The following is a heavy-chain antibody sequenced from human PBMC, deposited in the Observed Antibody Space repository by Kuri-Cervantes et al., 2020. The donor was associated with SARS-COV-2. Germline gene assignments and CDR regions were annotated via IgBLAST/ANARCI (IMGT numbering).Heavy chain of an antibody. Sequence: SETLSLTCNVVGGSISSGSYYWSWIRQPAGKGLEWIGRIYTSGSTNYNPSLKSRVTISVDTSKNQFSLKLSSVTAADTAVYYCARDWAYSSGRHGVWFDPWGQGTLVTVSS. J-gene: IGHJ5*02. CDR2: IYTSGST. CDR1: GGSISSGSYY. D-gene: IGHD6-19*01. V-gene: IGHV4-61*02. CDR3: ARDWAYSSGRHGVWFDP.